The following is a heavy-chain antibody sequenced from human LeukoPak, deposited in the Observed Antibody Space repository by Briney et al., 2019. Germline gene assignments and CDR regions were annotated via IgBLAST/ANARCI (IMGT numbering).Heavy chain of an antibody. CDR2: IYYSGST. J-gene: IGHJ4*02. CDR1: GGSISSYY. V-gene: IGHV4-59*01. CDR3: ARGPLDPFNFDY. Sequence: PSETLSLTCTVSGGSISSYYWSWIRQPPGKGLEWIEYIYYSGSTNYNPSLKSRVTISVDTSKNQFSLTLSSVAAADTAVYYCARGPLDPFNFDYWGQGTLVTVSS.